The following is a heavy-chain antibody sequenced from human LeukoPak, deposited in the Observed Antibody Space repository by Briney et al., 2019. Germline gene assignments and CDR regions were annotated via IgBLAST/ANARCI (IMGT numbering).Heavy chain of an antibody. V-gene: IGHV3-33*01. CDR2: IWYDGSNK. Sequence: PGGSLRLSCAASGFTFSSYGMHWVRQAPGKGLEWVAVIWYDGSNKYYADSVKGRFTISRDNSKNTLYLQMNSLRAEDTAVYYCAREPPRYAFDIWGQGTMVTVSS. CDR1: GFTFSSYG. J-gene: IGHJ3*02. CDR3: AREPPRYAFDI.